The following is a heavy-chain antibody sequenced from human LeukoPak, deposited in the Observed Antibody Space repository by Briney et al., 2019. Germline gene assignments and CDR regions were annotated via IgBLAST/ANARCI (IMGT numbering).Heavy chain of an antibody. CDR2: ISYDGSNK. J-gene: IGHJ4*02. CDR1: GFTFSSYA. D-gene: IGHD2-21*02. V-gene: IGHV3-30-3*01. CDR3: AREGGDSRHYFDY. Sequence: PGRSLRLSCAASGFTFSSYAMNWVRQAPGKGLEWVAVISYDGSNKYYADSVKGRFTTPRDNSKNTLYLQMNSLRAEDTAVYYCAREGGDSRHYFDYWGQGTLVTVSS.